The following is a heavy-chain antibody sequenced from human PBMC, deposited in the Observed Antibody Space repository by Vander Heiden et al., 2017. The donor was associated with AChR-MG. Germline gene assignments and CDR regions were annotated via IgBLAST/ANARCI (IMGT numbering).Heavy chain of an antibody. D-gene: IGHD3-10*01. CDR3: AAPDYYNIEDYSGEDAMDV. V-gene: IGHV3-23*04. CDR1: AHTLPTIA. CDR2: LTGSGAAA. J-gene: IGHJ3*01. Sequence: QLEQSGGHLAQPAGSLRLTCRVSAHTLPTIAMSWVRQAPGKGLEWVATLTGSGAAAHYAESLQGRVTISRDNSRSTVYLQLDRLRVEDTALYYCAAPDYYNIEDYSGEDAMDVWGQGTMVTVSS.